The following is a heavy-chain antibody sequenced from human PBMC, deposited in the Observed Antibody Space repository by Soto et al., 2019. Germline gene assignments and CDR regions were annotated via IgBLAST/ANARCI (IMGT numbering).Heavy chain of an antibody. V-gene: IGHV4-4*09. CDR2: IYHTGTT. Sequence: SETLSLTCTVSGGSISSYYWSWIRQPPGKGLEWIGHIYHTGTTNYNPSLQSRVYISIDKSRNQFSLTLNSVTAADTAVYYCARNGGSSGVPAYWGHGTLVTVSS. D-gene: IGHD3-16*01. J-gene: IGHJ4*01. CDR3: ARNGGSSGVPAY. CDR1: GGSISSYY.